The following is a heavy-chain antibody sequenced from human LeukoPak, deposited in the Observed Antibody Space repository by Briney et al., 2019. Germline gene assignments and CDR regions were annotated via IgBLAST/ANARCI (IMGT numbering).Heavy chain of an antibody. J-gene: IGHJ6*03. Sequence: GGSLRLSCAASGFTFSSYSMNWVRQAPGKGLEWVSSIRSSGSYMYYADSVKGRFTISRDNAKNALSLQMNSLRAEDTAVYYCARLYYMDVWGKGTTVTVSS. V-gene: IGHV3-21*01. CDR2: IRSSGSYM. CDR1: GFTFSSYS. CDR3: ARLYYMDV.